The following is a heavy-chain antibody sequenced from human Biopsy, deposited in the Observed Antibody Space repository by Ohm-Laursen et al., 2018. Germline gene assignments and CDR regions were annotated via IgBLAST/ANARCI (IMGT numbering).Heavy chain of an antibody. J-gene: IGHJ6*02. CDR2: ISFDGSDQ. Sequence: LRLSCAASRFTFSTYGMHWVRQAPGKGLEWVAVISFDGSDQKYADSVKGRFTISRDNSKSTLYLQMNSLRAEDTAVFYCVKDRGAAGTDYYYGMDVWGQGTTVTVSS. CDR3: VKDRGAAGTDYYYGMDV. V-gene: IGHV3-30*18. D-gene: IGHD3-10*01. CDR1: RFTFSTYG.